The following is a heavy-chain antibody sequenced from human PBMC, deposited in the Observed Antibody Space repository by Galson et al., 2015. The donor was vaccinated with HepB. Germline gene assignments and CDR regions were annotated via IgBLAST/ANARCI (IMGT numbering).Heavy chain of an antibody. V-gene: IGHV3-66*03. D-gene: IGHD4-11*01. Sequence: SLRLSCAASGFTVSSNYMSWVRQAPGKGLEWVSVICRNSSTYYADSVKGRFPISRDNSRNTLYLQMNRLKNEDTAVYYCARDQGDDYLNYYYYVGMDVWGQGTTVTVSS. CDR3: ARDQGDDYLNYYYYVGMDV. CDR1: GFTVSSNY. CDR2: ICRNSST. J-gene: IGHJ6*02.